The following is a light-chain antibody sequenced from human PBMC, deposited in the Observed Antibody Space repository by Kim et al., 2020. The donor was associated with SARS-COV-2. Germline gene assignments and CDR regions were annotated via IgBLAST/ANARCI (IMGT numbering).Light chain of an antibody. V-gene: IGLV2-11*01. J-gene: IGLJ3*02. CDR1: SSDVGGYNY. CDR3: CSYAGIYTLV. CDR2: DVS. Sequence: QSALTQPPSVSGSPGQSVTISCTGTSSDVGGYNYVSWYQQHPGKAPKFMIYDVSKRPSGVPDRFSGSKSGNTASLTISGLQAEDEADYYCCSYAGIYTLVFGGGTQLTVL.